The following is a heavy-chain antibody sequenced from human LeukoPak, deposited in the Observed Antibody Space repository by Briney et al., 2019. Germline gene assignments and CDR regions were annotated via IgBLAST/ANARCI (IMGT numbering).Heavy chain of an antibody. J-gene: IGHJ6*02. CDR2: IIPILGIA. CDR1: GGTFTSYA. V-gene: IGHV1-69*04. CDR3: AKFEDRGSGILFGMDV. Sequence: ASVKVSCKASGGTFTSYAISWVRQAPGQGLEWMGRIIPILGIANYAQKFQGRVTITADKSTGTAYMELSSLRSEDTAVYYCAKFEDRGSGILFGMDVWGQGTTVTVSS. D-gene: IGHD3-10*01.